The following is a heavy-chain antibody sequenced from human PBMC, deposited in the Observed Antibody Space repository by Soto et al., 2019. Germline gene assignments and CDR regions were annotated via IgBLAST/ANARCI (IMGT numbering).Heavy chain of an antibody. V-gene: IGHV3-74*01. CDR2: IHSDGSST. J-gene: IGHJ2*01. CDR1: GFTFSNYR. D-gene: IGHD3-22*01. Sequence: EVQLVESGGGLVQPGGSLRLSCAASGFTFSNYRMHWVRQVPGKGLMWVSRIHSDGSSTSYADSVKGRFTISRDNAKSTLYLQMNSLRAEDTAVYYCARALYDVSGARRRYFDLWGRGTLVTVSS. CDR3: ARALYDVSGARRRYFDL.